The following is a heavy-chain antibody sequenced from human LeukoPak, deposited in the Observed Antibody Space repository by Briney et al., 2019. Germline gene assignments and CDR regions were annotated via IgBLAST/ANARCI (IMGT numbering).Heavy chain of an antibody. CDR3: ARQQWRGYYFDY. CDR1: GGSISSSSYY. Sequence: MTSETLSLTCTVSGGSISSSSYYWGWIRQPPGKGLEWIGSIYYSGSTYYNPSLKSRFTISVDTSKNQFSLKLSSVTAADTAVYYCARQQWRGYYFDYWGQGTLVTVSS. J-gene: IGHJ4*02. CDR2: IYYSGST. D-gene: IGHD6-19*01. V-gene: IGHV4-39*01.